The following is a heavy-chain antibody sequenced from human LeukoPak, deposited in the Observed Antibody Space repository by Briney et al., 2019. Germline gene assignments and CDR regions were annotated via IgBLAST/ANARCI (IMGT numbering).Heavy chain of an antibody. CDR2: IIPIFGTA. D-gene: IGHD3-22*01. V-gene: IGHV1-69*01. Sequence: SVKVSCKASGGTFSSYAISWVRRAPGQGHEWMGGIIPIFGTANYAQKFQGRVTITADESTSTAYMELSSLRSEDTAVYYCARGALYDSSGYYYVYWGQGTLVTVSS. J-gene: IGHJ4*02. CDR3: ARGALYDSSGYYYVY. CDR1: GGTFSSYA.